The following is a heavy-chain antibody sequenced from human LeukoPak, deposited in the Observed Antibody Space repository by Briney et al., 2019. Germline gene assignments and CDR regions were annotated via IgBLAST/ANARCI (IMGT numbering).Heavy chain of an antibody. V-gene: IGHV3-7*01. Sequence: GGSLRLSCAASGFTFSSYWMSWVRQAPGRGLEWVANIKQDGSEKYYVDSVKGRFTISRDNAKNSLYLQMNSLRAEDTAVYYCARDRTVRYFDYWGQGTLVTVSS. CDR2: IKQDGSEK. CDR1: GFTFSSYW. CDR3: ARDRTVRYFDY. D-gene: IGHD4-17*01. J-gene: IGHJ4*02.